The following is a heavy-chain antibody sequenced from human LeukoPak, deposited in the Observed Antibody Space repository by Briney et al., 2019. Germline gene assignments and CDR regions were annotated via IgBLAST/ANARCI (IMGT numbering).Heavy chain of an antibody. D-gene: IGHD4-17*01. V-gene: IGHV4-59*08. CDR1: GGSISTYY. Sequence: SETLSLTCTVSGGSISTYYWSWIRQPPGKGLEWIAYIDYRGSTTYNPSLKSRVTISVDTSRNQFSLKLSSVTAADTAVYYCARHYGPWGQGTLVAVSS. J-gene: IGHJ5*02. CDR2: IDYRGST. CDR3: ARHYGP.